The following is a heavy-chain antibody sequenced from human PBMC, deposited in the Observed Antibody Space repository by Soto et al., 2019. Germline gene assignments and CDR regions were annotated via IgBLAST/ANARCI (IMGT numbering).Heavy chain of an antibody. CDR1: GYTFTSYY. D-gene: IGHD2-21*02. CDR3: ARNAGGGDGYYYYGMDV. V-gene: IGHV1-46*01. J-gene: IGHJ6*02. Sequence: ASVKVSCKASGYTFTSYYMHWVRQAPGQGLEWMGIINPSSGSTNYAQKVQGRVTMTRDTSTSTVYMELSSLRSEDTAVYYGARNAGGGDGYYYYGMDVWGQGTTVTVSS. CDR2: INPSSGST.